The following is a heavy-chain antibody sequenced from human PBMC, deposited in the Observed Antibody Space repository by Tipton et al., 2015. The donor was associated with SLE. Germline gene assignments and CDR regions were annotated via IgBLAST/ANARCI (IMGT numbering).Heavy chain of an antibody. CDR1: GFTFSSYA. Sequence: SLRLSCAASGFTFSSYAMHWVRQAPGKGLEWVAVISYDGSNKYYADSVKGRFTISRDNSKNTLYLQMNSLRAEDTAVYYCARDGAEGIVVVPGGGWFDPWGQGTLVTVSS. D-gene: IGHD2-2*01. V-gene: IGHV3-30*04. CDR2: ISYDGSNK. J-gene: IGHJ5*02. CDR3: ARDGAEGIVVVPGGGWFDP.